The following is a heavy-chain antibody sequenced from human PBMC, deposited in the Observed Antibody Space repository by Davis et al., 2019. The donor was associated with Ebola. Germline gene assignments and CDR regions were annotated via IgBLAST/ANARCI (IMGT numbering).Heavy chain of an antibody. J-gene: IGHJ4*02. CDR3: AKDGSYYGSGSYPYYFDY. CDR2: ISGSGGST. V-gene: IGHV3-23*01. D-gene: IGHD3-10*01. CDR1: GFTFSSYA. Sequence: GESLKISCAASGFTFSSYAMSWVRQAPGKGLEWVSAISGSGGSTYYADSVKGRFTISRDNSKNTLYLQMNSLRAEDTAVYYCAKDGSYYGSGSYPYYFDYWGQGTLVTVSS.